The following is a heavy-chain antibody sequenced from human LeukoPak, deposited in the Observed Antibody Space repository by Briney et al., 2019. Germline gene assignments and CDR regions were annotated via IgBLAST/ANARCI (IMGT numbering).Heavy chain of an antibody. V-gene: IGHV4-30-4*01. CDR2: IYYSGST. D-gene: IGHD6-13*01. Sequence: SQTLSLTCTVSGGSISSGDYYWSWIRQPPGTGLDWIGYIYYSGSTYYNPSLKSRVTISVDTSKNQFSLKLSSVTAADTAVYYCARFAGIAAAGTINWFDPWGQGTLVTVSS. J-gene: IGHJ5*02. CDR3: ARFAGIAAAGTINWFDP. CDR1: GGSISSGDYY.